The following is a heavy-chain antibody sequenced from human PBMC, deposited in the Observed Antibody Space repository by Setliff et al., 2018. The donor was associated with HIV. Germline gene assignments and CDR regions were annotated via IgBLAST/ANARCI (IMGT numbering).Heavy chain of an antibody. CDR3: ATRPRIAARPFDY. Sequence: SETLALTCSVSGVSVGSGDYYWHWIRQHPEKALEWIGYIFHSGDTYYNLSLKSRISMSVDTSKNQFSLELTSLTAADTAVYYCATRPRIAARPFDYWGQGMLVTVSS. CDR1: GVSVGSGDYY. J-gene: IGHJ4*02. D-gene: IGHD6-6*01. V-gene: IGHV4-31*03. CDR2: IFHSGDT.